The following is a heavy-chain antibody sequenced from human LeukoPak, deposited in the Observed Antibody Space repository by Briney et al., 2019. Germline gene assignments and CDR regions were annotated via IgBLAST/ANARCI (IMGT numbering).Heavy chain of an antibody. CDR2: IYSGGST. CDR3: ARRLPTAWGAGY. J-gene: IGHJ4*02. V-gene: IGHV3-53*01. D-gene: IGHD1-26*01. Sequence: GGSLRLSCAASGFTVSSNYMSWVRQAPGKGLERVSVIYSGGSTYYADSVKGRFTISRDNSKNTLYLQMNSLRAEDTAVYYCARRLPTAWGAGYWGQGTLVTVSS. CDR1: GFTVSSNY.